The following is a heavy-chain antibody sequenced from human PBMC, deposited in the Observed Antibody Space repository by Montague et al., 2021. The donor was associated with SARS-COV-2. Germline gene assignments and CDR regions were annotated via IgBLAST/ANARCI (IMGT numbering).Heavy chain of an antibody. J-gene: IGHJ4*02. CDR2: IHHSGNT. Sequence: TLSLTCAVSGGSVSSGGYSWYWIREAPGKGLEWIGHIHHSGNTYYNPSLESRVTISGDRPKNQSSLKVTSITAADTAVYYCASYRDYGDYYWGQGTLVTVSS. D-gene: IGHD4-17*01. CDR3: ASYRDYGDYY. CDR1: GGSVSSGGYS. V-gene: IGHV4-30-2*01.